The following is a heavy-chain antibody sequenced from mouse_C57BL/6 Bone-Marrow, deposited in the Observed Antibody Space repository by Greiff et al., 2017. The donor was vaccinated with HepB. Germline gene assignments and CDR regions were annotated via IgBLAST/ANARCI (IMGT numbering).Heavy chain of an antibody. J-gene: IGHJ1*03. CDR3: ARHTDYDGLWYFDV. V-gene: IGHV5-6*01. CDR1: GFTFSSYG. D-gene: IGHD2-4*01. Sequence: EVQLVESGGDLVKPGGSLKLSCAASGFTFSSYGMSWVRQTPDKRLEWVATISSGGSSTYYPDSVKGRFTISRDNAKNTLYLQMSSLKSEDTAMYYCARHTDYDGLWYFDVWGTGTTVTVSS. CDR2: ISSGGSST.